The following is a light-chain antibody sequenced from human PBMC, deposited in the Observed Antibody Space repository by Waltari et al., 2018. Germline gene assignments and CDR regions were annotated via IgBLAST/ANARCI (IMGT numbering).Light chain of an antibody. CDR1: GSNIGAYA. Sequence: QSVLTQPPSVSGAPGQRVTLSCTGSGSNIGAYAVHWYQHRPGKAPTLLIYGVKNRPSGVPDRFFGSKSGTSASLAITSLRAEDEGVYYCQSYDTSLSVVFGGGTKLTVL. V-gene: IGLV1-40*01. CDR2: GVK. CDR3: QSYDTSLSVV. J-gene: IGLJ2*01.